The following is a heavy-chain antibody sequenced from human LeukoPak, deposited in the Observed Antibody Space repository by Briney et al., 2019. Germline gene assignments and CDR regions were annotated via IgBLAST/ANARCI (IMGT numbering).Heavy chain of an antibody. CDR3: ARALRYFVWLPNYYYYYYMDV. CDR2: MNPNSGNT. V-gene: IGHV1-8*01. J-gene: IGHJ6*03. Sequence: ASVKVSCRVSGYTLTELSMHWVRQATGQGLEWMGWMNPNSGNTGYAPKFQGRVTMTRNTSISTAYMELSSLRSEDTAVYYCARALRYFVWLPNYYYYYYMDVWGKGTTVTISS. CDR1: GYTLTELS. D-gene: IGHD3-9*01.